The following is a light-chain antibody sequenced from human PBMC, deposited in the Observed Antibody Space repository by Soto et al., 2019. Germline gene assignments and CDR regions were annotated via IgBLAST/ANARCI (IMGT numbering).Light chain of an antibody. V-gene: IGKV3-15*01. Sequence: EIVMTQSPATLSVSPGERATLSCRASQSISRNLAWYQHKPGQAPRLLIYAASTRATGLPARFSGSGSGTEFTLTISSLQSEDFAVYFCQQRDDLYTFGQGTKLQIK. CDR1: QSISRN. J-gene: IGKJ2*01. CDR3: QQRDDLYT. CDR2: AAS.